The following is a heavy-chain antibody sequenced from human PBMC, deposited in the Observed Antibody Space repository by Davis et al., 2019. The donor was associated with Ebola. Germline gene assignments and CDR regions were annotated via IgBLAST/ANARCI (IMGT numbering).Heavy chain of an antibody. CDR1: GISFNHAW. J-gene: IGHJ4*02. CDR3: TTEVQAATPAISSPL. Sequence: GESLKISCKASGISFNHAWMGWVRQAPGKGLQWVGLIKTKNEGEATDYATPVKGRFTISRDDSTNTVFLEMSSLSTEDTAVYFCTTEVQAATPAISSPLWGQGTPVTVSS. V-gene: IGHV3-15*01. CDR2: IKTKNEGEAT. D-gene: IGHD6-25*01.